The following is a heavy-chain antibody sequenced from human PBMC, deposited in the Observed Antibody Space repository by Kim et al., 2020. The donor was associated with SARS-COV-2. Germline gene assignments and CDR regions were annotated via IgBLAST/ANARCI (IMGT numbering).Heavy chain of an antibody. CDR3: ARDVGGVVAYYYFDY. J-gene: IGHJ4*02. D-gene: IGHD3-22*01. CDR1: GFTFSSYA. V-gene: IGHV3-30*04. Sequence: GGSLRLSCAASGFTFSSYAMHWVRQAPGKGLEWVAVISYDGSNKYYADSVKGRFTISRDNSKNTLYLQMNSLRAEDTAVYYCARDVGGVVAYYYFDYWGQGTLVTVSS. CDR2: ISYDGSNK.